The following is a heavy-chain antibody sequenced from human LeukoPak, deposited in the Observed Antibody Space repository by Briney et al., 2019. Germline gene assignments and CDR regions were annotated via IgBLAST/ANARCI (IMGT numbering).Heavy chain of an antibody. J-gene: IGHJ4*02. Sequence: SETLSLTCTVSGGSISSYYWSWIRQPPGKGLEWIGYIYYSGSTNHNPSLKSRVTISVDTSKNQFSLRLSSVTAADTAVYYCARTYYYASGSHLPLDYWGQETLVTVSS. V-gene: IGHV4-59*01. CDR3: ARTYYYASGSHLPLDY. D-gene: IGHD3-10*01. CDR1: GGSISSYY. CDR2: IYYSGST.